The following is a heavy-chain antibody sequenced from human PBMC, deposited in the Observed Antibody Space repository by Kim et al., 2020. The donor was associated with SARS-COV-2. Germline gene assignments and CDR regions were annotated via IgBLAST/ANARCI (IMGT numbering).Heavy chain of an antibody. Sequence: IYYAAPVRGRFTISRDNDKNSLFLQMNSLRAEDTAVYYCARGPNYSPFDYWGQGTLVTVSS. D-gene: IGHD4-4*01. CDR2: I. V-gene: IGHV3-48*03. J-gene: IGHJ4*02. CDR3: ARGPNYSPFDY.